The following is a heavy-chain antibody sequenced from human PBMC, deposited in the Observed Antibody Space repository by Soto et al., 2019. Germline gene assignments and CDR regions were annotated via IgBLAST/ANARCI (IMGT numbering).Heavy chain of an antibody. Sequence: GESLKISFKGSGYRYTSYWIGLVRQSPGRDLEWMGIINPADCEANYSPSFQGQVTISADRSTSTAFLQWSSLKGSDTAMYYCVRRAEGRPGDGYYYVALDVWGQGTTVTVSS. CDR2: INPADCEA. D-gene: IGHD1-26*01. J-gene: IGHJ6*02. CDR3: VRRAEGRPGDGYYYVALDV. V-gene: IGHV5-51*01. CDR1: GYRYTSYW.